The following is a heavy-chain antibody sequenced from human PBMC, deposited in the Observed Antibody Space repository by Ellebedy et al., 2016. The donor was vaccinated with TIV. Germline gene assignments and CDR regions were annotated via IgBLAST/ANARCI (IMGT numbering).Heavy chain of an antibody. CDR1: GFTFNSYA. D-gene: IGHD2-21*02. V-gene: IGHV3-23*01. J-gene: IGHJ6*02. CDR3: AKDYGDSPRFGMDV. CDR2: ISGGGYTT. Sequence: GESLMISCSASGFTFNSYAMTWVRQAPGKGLECVSVISGGGYTTTYADSVKGRFPISRDNSKNTVSLPMNSLGVEDTAVYYCAKDYGDSPRFGMDVWGQGTAVTVSS.